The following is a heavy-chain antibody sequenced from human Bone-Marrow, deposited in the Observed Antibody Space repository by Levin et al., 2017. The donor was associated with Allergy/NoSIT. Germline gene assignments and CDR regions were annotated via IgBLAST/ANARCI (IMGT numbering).Heavy chain of an antibody. CDR1: GYTFTDYY. J-gene: IGHJ2*01. CDR3: ARDEAATRGDWYFDL. D-gene: IGHD6-25*01. V-gene: IGHV1-2*06. Sequence: GESLKISCKTSGYTFTDYYIQWVRQAPGQGLEWMGRINPNSGGASYTQKFQGRITMTRDTSISTAYMELNRLTSDDTAIYYCARDEAATRGDWYFDLWGRGTLVTVSS. CDR2: INPNSGGA.